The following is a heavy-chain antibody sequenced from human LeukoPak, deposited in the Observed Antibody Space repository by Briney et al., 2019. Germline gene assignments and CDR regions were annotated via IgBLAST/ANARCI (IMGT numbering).Heavy chain of an antibody. J-gene: IGHJ4*02. V-gene: IGHV1-46*01. Sequence: VSVKVSCKASGYTFSDHHMHWVRQAPGQGLEWMGKITPSDGSTTYAQKFQDRVTMTRDTSTSTVYMELNSLSSEDTAVYYCARDTYGSDYWGQGTLVTVSS. D-gene: IGHD3-10*01. CDR1: GYTFSDHH. CDR2: ITPSDGST. CDR3: ARDTYGSDY.